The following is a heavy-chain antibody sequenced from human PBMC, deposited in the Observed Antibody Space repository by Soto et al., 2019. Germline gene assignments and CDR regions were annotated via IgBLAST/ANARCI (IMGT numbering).Heavy chain of an antibody. CDR2: IDWDDDK. J-gene: IGHJ5*02. V-gene: IGHV2-70*04. CDR1: GFSLSTSGMR. Sequence: SGPTLVNPTQTLTLTCTFSGFSLSTSGMRVSWIRQPPGKALEWLARIDWDDDKFYSTSLKTRLTISKDTSKNQVVLTMTNMDPVDTATYYCERSRYYCSSKRSYPGTFDTWGQGTLVTVSS. D-gene: IGHD2-2*01. CDR3: ERSRYYCSSKRSYPGTFDT.